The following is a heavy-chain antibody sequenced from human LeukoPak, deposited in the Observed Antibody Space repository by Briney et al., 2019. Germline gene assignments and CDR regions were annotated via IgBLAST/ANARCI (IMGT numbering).Heavy chain of an antibody. CDR3: TRDLRASIGSYYGGFDY. CDR1: GFTSGDYA. Sequence: RSLRLSCTASGFTSGDYAMSWVRQAPGEGLEWVGFIRRKAYGGTTEYAASVKGRFTISRDDSESIAYLQMNSLKTEDSAVYYCTRDLRASIGSYYGGFDYWGQGTLVTVSS. V-gene: IGHV3-49*04. D-gene: IGHD1-26*01. CDR2: IRRKAYGGTT. J-gene: IGHJ4*02.